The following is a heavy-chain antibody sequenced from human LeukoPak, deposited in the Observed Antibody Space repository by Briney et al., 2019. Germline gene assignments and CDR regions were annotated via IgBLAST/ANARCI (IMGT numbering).Heavy chain of an antibody. CDR1: GYTFTGYY. CDR2: INPNSGGT. D-gene: IGHD4-11*01. J-gene: IGHJ5*02. V-gene: IGHV1-2*02. Sequence: ASVKVSCKASGYTFTGYYMHWVRQAPGQGLGWMGWINPNSGGTNYAQKFQGRVTMTRDTSISTAYMELSRLRSDDTAVYYCARGAYSRSWFDPWGQGTLVTVSS. CDR3: ARGAYSRSWFDP.